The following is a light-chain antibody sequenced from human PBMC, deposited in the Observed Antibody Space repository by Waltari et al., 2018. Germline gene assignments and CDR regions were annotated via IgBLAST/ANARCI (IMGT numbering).Light chain of an antibody. CDR1: SSDVGAYDY. J-gene: IGLJ1*01. CDR2: DVS. CDR3: SSYTASRHYV. Sequence: SPGQSITISCTGTSSDVGAYDYVSWYQQYPGKAPQLVIHDVSSRPSGTSDRFSGSKSGNTASLLISGLQADDEADYYCSSYTASRHYVFGTGTKVTVL. V-gene: IGLV2-14*03.